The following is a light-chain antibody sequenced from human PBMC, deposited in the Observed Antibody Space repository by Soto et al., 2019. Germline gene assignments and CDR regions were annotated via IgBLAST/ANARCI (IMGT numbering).Light chain of an antibody. CDR3: QQRYNWPPYT. Sequence: EIVLTQSPATLSLSPGERATLSCRASQSVRTFLAWYQHKPGQAPRLLIYDALHRATGIPARFSGSGSETDFTLNISSLEPEDFAVYYCQQRYNWPPYTFGQGTKLEIK. CDR1: QSVRTF. V-gene: IGKV3-11*01. CDR2: DAL. J-gene: IGKJ2*01.